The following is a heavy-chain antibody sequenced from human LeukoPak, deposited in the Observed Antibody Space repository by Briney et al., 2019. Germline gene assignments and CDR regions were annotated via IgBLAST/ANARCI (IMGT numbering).Heavy chain of an antibody. J-gene: IGHJ3*01. CDR2: IIGSGGVT. Sequence: GGSLRLSCAASGFTFTSSSMSWVRQAPGEGLEWVSAIIGSGGVTYYRHSVKGRFTVSRDKSKNTLYLQMNRLRADDTAVYYCAKKGSGASWAFDVWGRGTMVTVSS. D-gene: IGHD3-10*01. V-gene: IGHV3-23*01. CDR1: GFTFTSSS. CDR3: AKKGSGASWAFDV.